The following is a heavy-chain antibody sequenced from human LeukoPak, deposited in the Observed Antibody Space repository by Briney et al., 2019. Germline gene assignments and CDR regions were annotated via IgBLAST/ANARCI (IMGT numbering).Heavy chain of an antibody. CDR2: ISSGGNTT. J-gene: IGHJ4*02. CDR3: ARDGGSAWFLDY. V-gene: IGHV3-11*04. D-gene: IGHD6-19*01. CDR1: GFTFSDNY. Sequence: WGSLRLSCAASGFTFSDNYMSWIRQAPGKGLEWVSYISSGGNTTYNADSVKGRFSITRDNAKNSLYLQMNSLRAEDTAVYYCARDGGSAWFLDYWGQGTLVTVSS.